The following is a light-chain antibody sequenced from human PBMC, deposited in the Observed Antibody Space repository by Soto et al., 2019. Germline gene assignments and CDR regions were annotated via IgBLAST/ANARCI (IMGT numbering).Light chain of an antibody. CDR2: GNS. Sequence: QSALTQPPSVSGAPGQRVTVSCTGSSSNIGARYEVHWYQQLPGTAPKLLIYGNSNRPSGVPDRFSGSKSGTSASLAITGLQAEDEADYYCQSYDSSLSGYVFGTGTKVTVL. J-gene: IGLJ1*01. V-gene: IGLV1-40*01. CDR1: SSNIGARYE. CDR3: QSYDSSLSGYV.